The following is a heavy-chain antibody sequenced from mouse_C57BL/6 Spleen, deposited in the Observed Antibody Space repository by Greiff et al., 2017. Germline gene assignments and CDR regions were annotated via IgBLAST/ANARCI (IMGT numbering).Heavy chain of an antibody. CDR2: ISYDGSN. Sequence: EVKLVESGPGLVKPSQSLSLTCSVTGYSITSGYYWNWIRQFPGNKLEWMGYISYDGSNNYNPSLKNRIAITRDTSKNQFFLKLNSVTTEDTATYYCARDAWFAYWGQGTLVTVS. J-gene: IGHJ3*01. CDR3: ARDAWFAY. CDR1: GYSITSGYY. V-gene: IGHV3-6*01.